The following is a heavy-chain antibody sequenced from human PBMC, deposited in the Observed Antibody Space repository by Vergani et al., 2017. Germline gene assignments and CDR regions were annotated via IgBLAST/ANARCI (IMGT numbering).Heavy chain of an antibody. D-gene: IGHD3-22*01. CDR2: ISSSCGST. V-gene: IGHV3-23*01. Sequence: EVQLLESGGGLVQPGGSLRLSCAASGFTFSSYAMSWVRQAPGKGLEWVSAISSSCGSTSYADSVKGRFTIDRDNSKNTLYLQMNSLRAEDTAGYYCARVRDRDYYDSSGYYYGYYYGMDVWGQGTTVTVSS. CDR3: ARVRDRDYYDSSGYYYGYYYGMDV. J-gene: IGHJ6*02. CDR1: GFTFSSYA.